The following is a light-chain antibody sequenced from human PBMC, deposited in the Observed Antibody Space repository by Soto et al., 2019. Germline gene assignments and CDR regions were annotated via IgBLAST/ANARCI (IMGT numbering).Light chain of an antibody. CDR3: QPSYGTPIT. J-gene: IGKJ5*01. V-gene: IGKV1-39*01. Sequence: DIQMTQSPSSLSASVGDRVTITCRASQSISSYLNWYQQKPGKAPKLLIYAASSLQSGVPSRFSGSGSGTDFTLTISSLQPEDFATYYCQPSYGTPITFGQGTRLEIK. CDR2: AAS. CDR1: QSISSY.